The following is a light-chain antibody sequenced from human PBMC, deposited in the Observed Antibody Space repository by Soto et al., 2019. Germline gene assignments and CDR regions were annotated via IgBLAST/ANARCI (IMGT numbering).Light chain of an antibody. V-gene: IGKV3-15*01. CDR3: QQYNNWPPRIT. J-gene: IGKJ5*01. CDR1: QGVSSN. Sequence: EIVMTQSPATVSVSPGERATLSCRASQGVSSNLAWYQQKPGQAPRLLIYGASTRATGIPARFSGSGSGTEFTLTISSLQSEDVAVYYCQQYNNWPPRITFGQGTRLEIK. CDR2: GAS.